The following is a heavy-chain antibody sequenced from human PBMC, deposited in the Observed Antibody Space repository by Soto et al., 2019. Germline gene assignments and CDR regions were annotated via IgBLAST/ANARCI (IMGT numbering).Heavy chain of an antibody. J-gene: IGHJ6*03. V-gene: IGHV4-31*03. Sequence: PSETLSLTCTVSGGSISRGGYYWSWIRQHPGKGLEWIGYIYYSGSTYHNPSLKSRVTISVDTSKNQFSLKLSSVTAADTAVYYCARGSLISYYYYIDVWGKGTTVTVSS. D-gene: IGHD3-16*01. CDR3: ARGSLISYYYYIDV. CDR2: IYYSGST. CDR1: GGSISRGGYY.